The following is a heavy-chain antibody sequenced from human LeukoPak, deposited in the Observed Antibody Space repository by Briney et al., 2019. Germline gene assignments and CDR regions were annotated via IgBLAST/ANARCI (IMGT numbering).Heavy chain of an antibody. V-gene: IGHV4-59*08. Sequence: SETLSLTCTVSGGSISSYYWSWIRQPPGKGLEWIGYIYYSGSTNYNPSLKSRVTISADTSKNQFSLTLTSVTAADTAIYYCARQVFYLDYWGQGTLVTVSS. J-gene: IGHJ4*02. CDR2: IYYSGST. CDR1: GGSISSYY. CDR3: ARQVFYLDY. D-gene: IGHD5/OR15-5a*01.